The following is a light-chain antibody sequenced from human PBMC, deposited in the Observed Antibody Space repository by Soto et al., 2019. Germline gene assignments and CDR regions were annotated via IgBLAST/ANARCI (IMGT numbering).Light chain of an antibody. V-gene: IGKV1-5*03. CDR2: KAS. CDR3: QQYNGPPWT. Sequence: DIEMTQSPSTLSASVGDRVTITCRASRSIGNWLAWYQQKPGRAPNLLIYKASILENGVPSRFSGSGSGTDFTLTISSLQPDDFATYYCQQYNGPPWTFGQGTKVEIK. J-gene: IGKJ1*01. CDR1: RSIGNW.